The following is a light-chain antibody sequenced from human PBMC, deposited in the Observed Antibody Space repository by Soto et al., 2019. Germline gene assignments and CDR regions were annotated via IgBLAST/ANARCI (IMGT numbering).Light chain of an antibody. J-gene: IGKJ1*01. CDR2: KAS. CDR1: QSISSW. V-gene: IGKV1-5*03. CDR3: QQYNSFWT. Sequence: DIQMTQSPSTLSASVGDRVTITCRASQSISSWLAWYQQKPVRAPNLLIYKASTLESGVPSRFSGSGSGTEFTLTISSLQPDDFATDYCQQYNSFWTFGQGTKVDIK.